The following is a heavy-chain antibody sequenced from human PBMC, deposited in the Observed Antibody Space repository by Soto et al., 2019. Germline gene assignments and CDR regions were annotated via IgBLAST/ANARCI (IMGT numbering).Heavy chain of an antibody. CDR1: GFPFSTYA. V-gene: IGHV3-23*01. J-gene: IGHJ4*02. CDR2: ISGSGATT. CDR3: ARDIEPPGLFFDY. D-gene: IGHD6-13*01. Sequence: PGGSLRLSCAASGFPFSTYAMSWVRQAPGKGLEWVSAISGSGATTYYGDSIMGRFTISRDNSKNTLSLQMNTLRAEDTAVYYCARDIEPPGLFFDYWGQGTLVTVSS.